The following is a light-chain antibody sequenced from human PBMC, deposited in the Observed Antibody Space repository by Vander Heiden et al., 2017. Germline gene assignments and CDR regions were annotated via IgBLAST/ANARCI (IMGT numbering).Light chain of an antibody. J-gene: IGLJ2*01. CDR3: QVWDGGSDLLVV. CDR2: DDN. Sequence: SYALTQPPSVSVAPGQTASITCGGRGIDSKSVQWYQQRPGQAPLLVVYDDNDRPSGIPERFSGSNSGNTATLIITGVEAGDEGDYFCQVWDGGSDLLVVFGGGTKLTVL. CDR1: GIDSKS. V-gene: IGLV3-21*02.